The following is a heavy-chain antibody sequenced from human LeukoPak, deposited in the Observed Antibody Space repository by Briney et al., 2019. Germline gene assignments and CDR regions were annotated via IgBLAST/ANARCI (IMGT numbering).Heavy chain of an antibody. V-gene: IGHV3-7*04. J-gene: IGHJ4*02. Sequence: GGSLRLSCAASGFTFSRFWMSWVRQAPGKGLEWVANIKHDGTEKYYVDSVKGRFTISRDNADNSLYLQISSLRAEDTAVYYCARDSYGAYDNYYFDYWGQGSLVTVSS. CDR3: ARDSYGAYDNYYFDY. CDR2: IKHDGTEK. CDR1: GFTFSRFW. D-gene: IGHD4/OR15-4a*01.